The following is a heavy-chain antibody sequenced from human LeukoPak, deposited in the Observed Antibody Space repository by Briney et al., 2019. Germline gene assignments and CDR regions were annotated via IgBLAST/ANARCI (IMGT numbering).Heavy chain of an antibody. CDR2: INHSGST. CDR3: ARRTRYYDYVWGSYRSYYFDY. Sequence: SETLSLTCAVYGGSFSGYYWSWIRQPPGKGLEWIGEINHSGSTNYNPSLKSRVTISVDTSKNQFSLKLSSVTAADTAVYYCARRTRYYDYVWGSYRSYYFDYWGQGTLSPSPQ. D-gene: IGHD3-16*02. CDR1: GGSFSGYY. J-gene: IGHJ4*02. V-gene: IGHV4-34*01.